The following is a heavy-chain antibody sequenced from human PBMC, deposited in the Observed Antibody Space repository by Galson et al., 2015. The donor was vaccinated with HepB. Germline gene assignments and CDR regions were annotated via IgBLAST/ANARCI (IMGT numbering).Heavy chain of an antibody. V-gene: IGHV4-59*01. CDR3: ARGQAGATLLFDF. J-gene: IGHJ4*02. CDR1: GRPISSYY. Sequence: SETLSLTCTVSGRPISSYYWNWIRQPPGKGLEWIGHVYNSGNTNYNPSLKSRVTISVDTSKSQFSLKLRSVTAADTAVYYCARGQAGATLLFDFWGQGNLVTVSS. CDR2: VYNSGNT. D-gene: IGHD1-26*01.